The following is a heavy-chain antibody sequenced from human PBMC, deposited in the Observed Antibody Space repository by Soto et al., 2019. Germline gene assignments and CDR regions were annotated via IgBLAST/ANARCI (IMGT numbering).Heavy chain of an antibody. V-gene: IGHV1-8*01. CDR3: ARAFHDYGDYGPYYYYGMDV. D-gene: IGHD4-17*01. Sequence: QVQLVQSGAEVKKPGASVKVSCKASGYTFTSYDINWVRQATGQGLEWMGWMNPNSGNTGYAQKFQGRVTMTRNTSISTAYMELSSLRSEDTAVYYCARAFHDYGDYGPYYYYGMDVWGQGTTVTVSS. CDR2: MNPNSGNT. J-gene: IGHJ6*02. CDR1: GYTFTSYD.